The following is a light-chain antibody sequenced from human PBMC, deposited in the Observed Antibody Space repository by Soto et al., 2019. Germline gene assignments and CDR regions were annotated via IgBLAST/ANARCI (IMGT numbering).Light chain of an antibody. J-gene: IGKJ5*01. CDR2: GAS. Sequence: DIQMTQFPSSVSASVGDRVTITCRAGQDISRWLAWYQQKPGQAPKLLIHGASSLQGGVPSRFSGSGSGTDFILTISGLQPEDSATYYCQHGNSFPPTFGQGTRLEI. V-gene: IGKV1D-12*01. CDR3: QHGNSFPPT. CDR1: QDISRW.